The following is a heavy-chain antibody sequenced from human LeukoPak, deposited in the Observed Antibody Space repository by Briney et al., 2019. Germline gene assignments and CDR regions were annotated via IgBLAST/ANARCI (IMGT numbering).Heavy chain of an antibody. V-gene: IGHV3-30*02. D-gene: IGHD4-17*01. CDR2: IRYDGSNK. CDR1: GFTFSSYG. Sequence: TGGSLRLSCAASGFTFSSYGMHWVRQAPGKGLEWVAFIRYDGSNKYYADSVKGRFTISRDNSKNTLYLQMNSLRAEDTAVYYCAKWTVTTNYFDYWGQGTLVTVSS. CDR3: AKWTVTTNYFDY. J-gene: IGHJ4*02.